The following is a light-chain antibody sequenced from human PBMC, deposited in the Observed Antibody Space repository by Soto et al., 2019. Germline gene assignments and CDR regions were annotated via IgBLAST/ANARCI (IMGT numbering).Light chain of an antibody. V-gene: IGLV2-14*01. CDR3: SSYTSRSPLYV. Sequence: QSVLTQPASVSGSPGQSITISCTGTSSDVGGYNYVSWYQQHPGKAPKLMIYDVSNRPSGVSNRFSGSKSGNTASLTISGLQAEDGADYYCSSYTSRSPLYVFGTGTKLTVL. J-gene: IGLJ1*01. CDR1: SSDVGGYNY. CDR2: DVS.